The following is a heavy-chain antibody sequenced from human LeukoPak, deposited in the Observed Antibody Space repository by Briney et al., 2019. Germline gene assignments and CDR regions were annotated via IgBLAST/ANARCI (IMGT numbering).Heavy chain of an antibody. V-gene: IGHV5-51*01. D-gene: IGHD6-13*01. CDR1: GYSFTSYW. Sequence: GESLKISCKASGYSFTSYWIGWVRQMPGKGLEWMGIIYPGDSDTRYSPSFQGQVTISADKSISTAYLQWSSLKASDTAMYYCARHSSASGREAWFDPWGQGTLVTVSS. J-gene: IGHJ5*02. CDR2: IYPGDSDT. CDR3: ARHSSASGREAWFDP.